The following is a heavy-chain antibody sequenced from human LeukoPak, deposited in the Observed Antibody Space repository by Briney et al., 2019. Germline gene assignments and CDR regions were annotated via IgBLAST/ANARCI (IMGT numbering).Heavy chain of an antibody. D-gene: IGHD1-1*01. Sequence: GGSLRLSCAASGFSFSSYWMSWVRQAPGKGLEWVANIKQDGSQKYYVDSVKGRFTISRDNAKNSLYLQMNSLRVEDTAVYYCASGVTGTTNNYWGQGTLVTVSS. J-gene: IGHJ4*02. CDR1: GFSFSSYW. V-gene: IGHV3-7*03. CDR3: ASGVTGTTNNY. CDR2: IKQDGSQK.